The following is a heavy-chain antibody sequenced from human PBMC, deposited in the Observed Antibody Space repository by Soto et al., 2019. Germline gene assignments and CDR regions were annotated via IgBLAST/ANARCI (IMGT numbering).Heavy chain of an antibody. CDR2: IYHSGST. Sequence: PSETLSLTCTVSGGSISSSNWWSWVRQPPGKGLEWIGEIYHSGSTNYNPSLKSRVTISVDKSKNQFSLKLSSVTAADTAVYYCARGYMVRGTIIRYFDYWGQGTLVTVSS. CDR3: ARGYMVRGTIIRYFDY. D-gene: IGHD3-10*01. CDR1: GGSISSSNW. V-gene: IGHV4-4*02. J-gene: IGHJ4*02.